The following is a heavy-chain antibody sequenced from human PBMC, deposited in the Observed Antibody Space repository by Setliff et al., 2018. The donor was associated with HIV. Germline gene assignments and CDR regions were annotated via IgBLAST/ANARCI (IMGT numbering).Heavy chain of an antibody. V-gene: IGHV4-31*03. J-gene: IGHJ4*02. CDR2: IYYSGST. CDR3: ARVCPPVRYNFWSGYYPKAGYFDY. Sequence: SETLSLTCTVSGGSIGSGGYYWSWIRQHPGKGLEWIGYIYYSGSTYYNPSFKRRLSISVDTSKNQFSLKLSSVTAADTAVYYCARVCPPVRYNFWSGYYPKAGYFDYWGQGALVTVSS. CDR1: GGSIGSGGYY. D-gene: IGHD3-3*01.